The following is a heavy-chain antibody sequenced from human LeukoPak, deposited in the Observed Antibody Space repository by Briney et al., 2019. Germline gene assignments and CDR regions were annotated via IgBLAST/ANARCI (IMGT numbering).Heavy chain of an antibody. CDR3: ARGISLGSGWYRD. J-gene: IGHJ4*02. V-gene: IGHV4-34*01. Sequence: SETLSLTCAVYGGSFSGYYWSWIRQPPGKGLEWIGEINHSGSTNYNPSLKSRVTISVDTSKNQFSLKLSSVTAADTAVCYCARGISLGSGWYRDWGQGTLVTVSS. CDR1: GGSFSGYY. CDR2: INHSGST. D-gene: IGHD6-19*01.